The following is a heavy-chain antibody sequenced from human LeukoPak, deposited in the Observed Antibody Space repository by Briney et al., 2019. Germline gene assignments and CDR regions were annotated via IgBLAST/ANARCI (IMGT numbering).Heavy chain of an antibody. Sequence: GGSLRLSCAASGFTFSSYGMHWVRQAPGKGLEWVAVISYDGSNKYYADSVKGRFTISRDNSKNTLHLQMNSLRAEDTAVYYCAREAITMVRGVITEAFYFDYWGQGTLVTVSS. CDR3: AREAITMVRGVITEAFYFDY. D-gene: IGHD3-10*01. J-gene: IGHJ4*02. CDR1: GFTFSSYG. CDR2: ISYDGSNK. V-gene: IGHV3-30*03.